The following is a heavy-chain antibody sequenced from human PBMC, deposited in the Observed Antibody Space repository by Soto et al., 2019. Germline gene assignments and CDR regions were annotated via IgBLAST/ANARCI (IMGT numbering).Heavy chain of an antibody. CDR2: ISSSSRHI. CDR3: TPAESRDWSPDGFHI. V-gene: IGHV3-21*02. J-gene: IGHJ3*02. Sequence: EVQLVESGGGLGEPGGSLRLSCAASGFTFNSYSMNWVLQAPGKGLEWVSSISSSSRHIYYVDSVKGRFTISRDNAKNKMFLQMTGQTVEDAAVYDYTPAESRDWSPDGFHIWGHGTMVTVSS. D-gene: IGHD3-9*01. CDR1: GFTFNSYS.